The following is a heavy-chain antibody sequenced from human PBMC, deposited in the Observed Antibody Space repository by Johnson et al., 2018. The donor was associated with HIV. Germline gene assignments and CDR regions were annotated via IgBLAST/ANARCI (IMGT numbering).Heavy chain of an antibody. J-gene: IGHJ3*02. Sequence: QVQLVESGGGLVQPGGSLRLSCAASGFTFSSYGMHWVRQVPGKGLDWVAVIWYDGSNKYYADSVKGRFTISRDNSKNTLYLQMNSLRAEDTAVYYCANGRLAAHDAFDIWGQGTMVTVSS. V-gene: IGHV3-33*08. CDR3: ANGRLAAHDAFDI. CDR1: GFTFSSYG. CDR2: IWYDGSNK. D-gene: IGHD1-26*01.